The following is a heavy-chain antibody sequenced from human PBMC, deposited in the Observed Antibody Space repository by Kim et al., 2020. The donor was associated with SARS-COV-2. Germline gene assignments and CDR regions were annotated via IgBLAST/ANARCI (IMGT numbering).Heavy chain of an antibody. J-gene: IGHJ4*02. V-gene: IGHV4-59*08. D-gene: IGHD5-18*01. CDR2: IYYSGST. CDR3: ARSGYSNNFDY. CDR1: GGSISSYY. Sequence: SETLSLTCTVSGGSISSYYWSWIRQPPGKGLEWIGYIYYSGSTNYNPSLKSRVTISVDTSKNQFSLKLSSVTAADTAVYYCARSGYSNNFDYWGQGTLVT.